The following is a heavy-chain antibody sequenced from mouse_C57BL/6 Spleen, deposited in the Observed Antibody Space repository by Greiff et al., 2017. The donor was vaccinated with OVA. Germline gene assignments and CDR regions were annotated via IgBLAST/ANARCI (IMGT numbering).Heavy chain of an antibody. J-gene: IGHJ3*01. CDR3: ARKDYGRFAY. V-gene: IGHV1-55*01. D-gene: IGHD1-1*02. Sequence: VQLPQPGAALVTPGASVPMSCQASGYPFTSSWIPWVKQRPGQGLAWIGDIYPGSGSTNYNEKFKSKATLTVDTSSSTSYMQLSSLTSEDSAVYYCARKDYGRFAYWGQGTLVTVSA. CDR2: IYPGSGST. CDR1: GYPFTSSW.